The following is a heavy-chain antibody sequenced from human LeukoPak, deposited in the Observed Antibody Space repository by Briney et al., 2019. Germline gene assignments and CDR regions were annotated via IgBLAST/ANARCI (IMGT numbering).Heavy chain of an antibody. CDR1: GYTLTELS. CDR3: ATDQNLYGSGSYRFDY. J-gene: IGHJ4*02. CDR2: FDPEDGET. Sequence: ASVKVSCKVSGYTLTELSMHWVRQAPGKGLEWMGGFDPEDGETIYAQKFQGRVTMTEDTSTDTAYMELSSLRSEDTAVYYCATDQNLYGSGSYRFDYWGQGTLVTVSS. V-gene: IGHV1-24*01. D-gene: IGHD3-10*01.